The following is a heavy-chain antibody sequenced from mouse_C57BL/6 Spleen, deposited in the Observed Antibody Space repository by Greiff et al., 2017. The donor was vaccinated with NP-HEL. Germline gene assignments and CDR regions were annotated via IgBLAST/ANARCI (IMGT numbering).Heavy chain of an antibody. D-gene: IGHD1-1*01. V-gene: IGHV1-82*01. CDR1: GYAFSSSW. CDR3: ARYYYGSSYGYFDV. Sequence: QVTLKVSGPELVKPGASVKISCKASGYAFSSSWMNWVKQRPGKGLEWIGRIYPGDGDTNYNGKFKGKATLTADKSSSTAYMQLSSLTSEDSAVYFCARYYYGSSYGYFDVWGTGTTVTVSS. J-gene: IGHJ1*03. CDR2: IYPGDGDT.